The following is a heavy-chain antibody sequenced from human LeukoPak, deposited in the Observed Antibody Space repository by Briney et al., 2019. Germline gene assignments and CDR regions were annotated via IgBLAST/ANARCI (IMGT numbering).Heavy chain of an antibody. CDR1: GFTFSSYA. Sequence: PGGSLRLSCAASGFTFSSYAMSWVRQAPGKGLEWVSSISSSSSYIYYADSVKGRFTISRDNAKNSLYLQMNSLRAEDTAVYYCARGRGILQPPDGFDYWGQGTLVTVSS. D-gene: IGHD4-11*01. CDR2: ISSSSSYI. CDR3: ARGRGILQPPDGFDY. V-gene: IGHV3-21*01. J-gene: IGHJ4*02.